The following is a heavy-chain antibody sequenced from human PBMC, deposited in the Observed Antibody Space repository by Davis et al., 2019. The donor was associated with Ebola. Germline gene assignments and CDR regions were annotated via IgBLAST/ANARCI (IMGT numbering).Heavy chain of an antibody. D-gene: IGHD6-13*01. J-gene: IGHJ4*02. Sequence: AASVKVSCKASGGTFSSYAISWVRQAPGQGLEWMGRIIPILGIANYAQKFQGRVTITADESTSTAYMELSSLRSEDTAVYYCARAGRISWYDYWSQGTLVTVSS. V-gene: IGHV1-69*04. CDR2: IIPILGIA. CDR1: GGTFSSYA. CDR3: ARAGRISWYDY.